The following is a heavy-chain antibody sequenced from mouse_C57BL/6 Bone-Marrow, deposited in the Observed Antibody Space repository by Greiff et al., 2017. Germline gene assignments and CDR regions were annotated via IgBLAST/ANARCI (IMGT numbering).Heavy chain of an antibody. D-gene: IGHD4-1*01. J-gene: IGHJ4*01. CDR2: ISNGGGST. CDR1: GFTFSDYY. Sequence: EVQGVESGGGLVQPGGSLKLSCAASGFTFSDYYMYWVRQTPEKRLEWVAYISNGGGSTYYPDTVKGRFTISRDNAKNTLYLQMSRLKSEDTAMYYCARPSNWEDYAMDDWGQGTSVTVAS. V-gene: IGHV5-12*01. CDR3: ARPSNWEDYAMDD.